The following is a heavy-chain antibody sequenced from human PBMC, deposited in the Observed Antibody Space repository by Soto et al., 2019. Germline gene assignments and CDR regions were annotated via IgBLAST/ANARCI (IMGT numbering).Heavy chain of an antibody. CDR3: ARQLLGSGSYYFDY. D-gene: IGHD3-10*01. V-gene: IGHV5-51*01. J-gene: IGHJ4*02. CDR2: IYPDDSDT. CDR1: GYSFTSCW. Sequence: PGESLKISCKGSGYSFTSCWIGWVRQMPGKGLEWMGVIYPDDSDTIYSPSFQGQVSISADKSISTAYLQWSSLKASDTAMYYCARQLLGSGSYYFDYWGQGTLVTVSS.